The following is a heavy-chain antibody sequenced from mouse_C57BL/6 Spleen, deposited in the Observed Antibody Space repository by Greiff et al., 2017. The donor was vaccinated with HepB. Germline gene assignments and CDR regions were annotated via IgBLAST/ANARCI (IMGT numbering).Heavy chain of an antibody. CDR1: GFNIKDDY. CDR3: TTPNWAFFDY. D-gene: IGHD4-1*01. J-gene: IGHJ2*01. V-gene: IGHV14-4*01. Sequence: EVQLQQSGAELVRPGASVKLSCTASGFNIKDDYMHWVKQRPEQGLEWIGWIDPENGDTEYASKFQGKATITADTSSNTAYLQLSSLTSEDTAVYYCTTPNWAFFDYWGQGTTLTVSS. CDR2: IDPENGDT.